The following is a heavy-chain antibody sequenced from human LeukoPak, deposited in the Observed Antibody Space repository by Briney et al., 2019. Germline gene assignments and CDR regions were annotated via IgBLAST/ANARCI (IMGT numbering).Heavy chain of an antibody. CDR1: GFTFSSYS. V-gene: IGHV3-48*04. D-gene: IGHD2-2*01. CDR3: AREELTSCFDY. Sequence: PGGSLRLSCAASGFTFSSYSMNWVRQAPGKGLEWVSYISSSSSTIYYADSVKGRFTISRGNAKNSLYLRMNSLRAEDTAVYYCAREELTSCFDYWGQGTLVTVSS. J-gene: IGHJ4*02. CDR2: ISSSSSTI.